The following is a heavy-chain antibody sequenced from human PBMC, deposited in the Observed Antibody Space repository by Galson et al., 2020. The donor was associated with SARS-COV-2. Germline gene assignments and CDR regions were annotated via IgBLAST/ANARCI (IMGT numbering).Heavy chain of an antibody. V-gene: IGHV3-9*01. CDR2: ISWNSGSI. Sequence: GGSLRLSCAASGFTFDDYAMHWVRQAPGKGLEWVSGISWNSGSIGYADSVKGRFTISRDNAKNSLYLQMNSLRAEDTASYYCAKIPSDYSSSGYWGQGTLVTVSS. CDR3: AKIPSDYSSSGY. J-gene: IGHJ4*02. D-gene: IGHD6-6*01. CDR1: GFTFDDYA.